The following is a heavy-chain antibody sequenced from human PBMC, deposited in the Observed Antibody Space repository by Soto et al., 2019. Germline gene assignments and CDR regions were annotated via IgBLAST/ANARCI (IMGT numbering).Heavy chain of an antibody. J-gene: IGHJ5*02. Sequence: GGSLRLSCAASGFNFSNHWMHWVRQRPAEGLVWVSRITSDGKSKAYAESVKGRFAISRDNAKDTLYLQMNGLTAEDTAVYYCAREGRTMIGVSGFDPWGQGTLVTVSS. CDR1: GFNFSNHW. D-gene: IGHD3-22*01. CDR3: AREGRTMIGVSGFDP. CDR2: ITSDGKSK. V-gene: IGHV3-74*01.